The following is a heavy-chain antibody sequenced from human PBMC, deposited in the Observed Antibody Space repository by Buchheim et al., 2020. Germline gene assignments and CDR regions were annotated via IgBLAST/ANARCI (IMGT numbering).Heavy chain of an antibody. Sequence: QVQLVQSGAEVRKSGASVTVSCRTSGYTLTSFYIHWVRQAPGQGLEYMGRINPTGGGTKYAEAFQGRITMTRDTSTSTVYLELRSLTSEDTAVYYCAKEGHIEVPGFDYWGQGTL. J-gene: IGHJ4*02. V-gene: IGHV1-46*01. CDR1: GYTLTSFY. CDR2: INPTGGGT. D-gene: IGHD2-15*01. CDR3: AKEGHIEVPGFDY.